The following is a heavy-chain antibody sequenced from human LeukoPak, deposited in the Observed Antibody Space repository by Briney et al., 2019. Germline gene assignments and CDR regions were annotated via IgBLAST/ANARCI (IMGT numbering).Heavy chain of an antibody. V-gene: IGHV4-39*07. J-gene: IGHJ4*02. CDR2: IYYSGST. D-gene: IGHD1-26*01. Sequence: SETLSLTCTVSGGSISSSSYYWGWIRQSPGKGLEWIGSIYYSGSTYYNPSLKSRVTISVDTSKNQFSLKLSSVTAADTAVYYCARDGRFPPEVLPRYFDYWGQGTLVTVSS. CDR3: ARDGRFPPEVLPRYFDY. CDR1: GGSISSSSYY.